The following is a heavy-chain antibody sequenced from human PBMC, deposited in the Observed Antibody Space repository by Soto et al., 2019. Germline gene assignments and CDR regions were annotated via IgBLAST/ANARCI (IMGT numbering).Heavy chain of an antibody. Sequence: PGGPLRLSCAASGFTFSSYAMSWVRQAPGKGLEWVSAISGSGGSTYYADSVKGRFTISRDNSKNTLYLQMNSLRAEDTAVYYCAKNFQDVAAMVRGVIIDVDYWGQGTLVTVSS. CDR1: GFTFSSYA. D-gene: IGHD3-10*01. J-gene: IGHJ4*02. V-gene: IGHV3-23*01. CDR2: ISGSGGST. CDR3: AKNFQDVAAMVRGVIIDVDY.